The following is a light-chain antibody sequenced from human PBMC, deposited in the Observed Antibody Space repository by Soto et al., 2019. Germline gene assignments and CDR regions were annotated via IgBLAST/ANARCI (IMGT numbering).Light chain of an antibody. J-gene: IGKJ5*01. Sequence: DIQMTPSPSSLFASVGDRVTITFQASQNINNYLNWYQQKPGRAPKLLIYDASNLEAGVPSRFRGSGSGTDFTFTISRLQPEDIATYYCQQYENLPTFGQGTRLENK. V-gene: IGKV1-33*01. CDR3: QQYENLPT. CDR1: QNINNY. CDR2: DAS.